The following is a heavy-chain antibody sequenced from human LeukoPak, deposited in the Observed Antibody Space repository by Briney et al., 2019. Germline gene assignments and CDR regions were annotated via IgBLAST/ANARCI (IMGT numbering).Heavy chain of an antibody. CDR3: ARVYSSGWYVY. CDR1: GGTFRSYA. J-gene: IGHJ4*02. Sequence: GSSVKVSCKASGGTFRSYAISWVRQAPGQGIEWMGGIIPIFGTANYAQKFQGRVTITADQSTSIAYMELSSLRSEDTAVYYCARVYSSGWYVYWGQGTLVTVSS. CDR2: IIPIFGTA. V-gene: IGHV1-69*01. D-gene: IGHD6-19*01.